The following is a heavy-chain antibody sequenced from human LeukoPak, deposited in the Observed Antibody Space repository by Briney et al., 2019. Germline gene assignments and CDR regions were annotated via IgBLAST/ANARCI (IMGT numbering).Heavy chain of an antibody. V-gene: IGHV3-23*01. J-gene: IGHJ1*01. Sequence: GGSLRLSCTVAGFTFSDYPMAWVRQAPGKGLEWVSLISGSGDKTYFADSVGGRFTISRDNSKNTLHLQMNSLRAEDTAMYYCAKETKVGSSTIAYFQDWGQGTLVTVS. CDR2: ISGSGDKT. CDR1: GFTFSDYP. D-gene: IGHD2-2*01. CDR3: AKETKVGSSTIAYFQD.